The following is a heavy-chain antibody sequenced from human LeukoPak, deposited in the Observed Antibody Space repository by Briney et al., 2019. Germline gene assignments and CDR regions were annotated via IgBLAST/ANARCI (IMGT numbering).Heavy chain of an antibody. Sequence: SETLSLTCTVSGGSISSYHWSWIRQPPGKGLEWIGYIYYSGSTNYNPSLKSRVTISVDTSKNQFSLKLSSVTAADTAVYYCARDTVVVPAAMQGYGMDVWGQGTTVTVSS. CDR3: ARDTVVVPAAMQGYGMDV. CDR1: GGSISSYH. D-gene: IGHD2-2*01. CDR2: IYYSGST. J-gene: IGHJ6*02. V-gene: IGHV4-59*01.